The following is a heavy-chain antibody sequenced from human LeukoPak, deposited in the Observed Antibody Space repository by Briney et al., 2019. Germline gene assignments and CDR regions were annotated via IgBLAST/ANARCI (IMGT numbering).Heavy chain of an antibody. CDR1: GFTFSSYG. D-gene: IGHD6-6*01. J-gene: IGHJ4*02. CDR3: ASGSIAAPPLDY. CDR2: ISYDGSNK. V-gene: IGHV3-30*03. Sequence: GGSLRLSCAASGFTFSSYGMHWVRQAPGKGLEWVAVISYDGSNKYYADSVKGRFTISRDNSKNTLYLQMNSLRAEDTAVYYCASGSIAAPPLDYWGQGALVTVSS.